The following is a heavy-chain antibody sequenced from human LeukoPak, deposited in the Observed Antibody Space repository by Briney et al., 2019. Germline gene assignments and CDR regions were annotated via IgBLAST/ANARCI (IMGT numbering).Heavy chain of an antibody. D-gene: IGHD6-13*01. CDR1: GYTFTGYY. CDR3: ARNYHTGSSWYYNYYYYYMDV. V-gene: IGHV1-2*02. J-gene: IGHJ6*03. Sequence: ASVKVSCKASGYTFTGYYMHWVRQAPGQRLEWMGWINPNSGGTNYAQKFQGRVTMTRDTSISTAYMELSRLRSDDTAVYYCARNYHTGSSWYYNYYYYYMDVWGKGTTVTVSS. CDR2: INPNSGGT.